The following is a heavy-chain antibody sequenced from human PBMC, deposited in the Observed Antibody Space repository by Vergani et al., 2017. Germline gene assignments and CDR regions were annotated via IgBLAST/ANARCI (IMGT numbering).Heavy chain of an antibody. CDR2: IIPILGIA. CDR3: ARGYYGGNSISYFDY. V-gene: IGHV1-69*02. J-gene: IGHJ4*02. Sequence: QVQLVQSGAEVKKPGSSVKVSCKASGGTFSSYTISWVRQAPGQGLEWMGRIIPILGIANYAQKFQGRVTITADKSTSTAYMELSSLRAEDTAVYYCARGYYGGNSISYFDYWGQGTLVTVSS. CDR1: GGTFSSYT. D-gene: IGHD4-23*01.